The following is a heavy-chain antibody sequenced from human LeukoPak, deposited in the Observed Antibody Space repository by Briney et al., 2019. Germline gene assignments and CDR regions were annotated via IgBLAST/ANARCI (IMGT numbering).Heavy chain of an antibody. CDR3: ARIYYYDSSGYNEGFDY. J-gene: IGHJ4*02. Sequence: GGSLRLSCAASGFTFSSYAMSWVRQAPGKGLEWVSAISGSGGSTYYADSVKGRFTISRDNSKNTLYLQMNSLRAEDTAVYYCARIYYYDSSGYNEGFDYWGQGTLVTVSS. D-gene: IGHD3-22*01. CDR2: ISGSGGST. CDR1: GFTFSSYA. V-gene: IGHV3-23*01.